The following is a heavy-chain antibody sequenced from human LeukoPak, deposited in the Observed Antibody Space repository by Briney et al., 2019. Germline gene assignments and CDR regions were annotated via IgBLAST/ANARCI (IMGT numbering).Heavy chain of an antibody. J-gene: IGHJ4*02. CDR1: GYTFTSYG. V-gene: IGHV1-2*02. CDR2: INPNSGGT. Sequence: ASVKVSCKASGYTFTSYGISWVRQAPGQGLEWMGWINPNSGGTNYAQKFQGRVTMTRDTSISTAYMGLSRLRSDDTAVYYCARDSGVAGNDFDYWGQGTLVTVSS. D-gene: IGHD6-19*01. CDR3: ARDSGVAGNDFDY.